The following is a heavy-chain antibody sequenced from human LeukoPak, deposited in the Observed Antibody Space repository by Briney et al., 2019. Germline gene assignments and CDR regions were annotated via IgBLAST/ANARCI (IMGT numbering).Heavy chain of an antibody. CDR2: IIPIFGTA. CDR3: AMPSTPSYYYYMDV. V-gene: IGHV1-69*05. J-gene: IGHJ6*03. D-gene: IGHD2-2*01. Sequence: ASVKVSCKASGYTFTDYYMQWVRQAPGQGLEWMGGIIPIFGTANYAQKFQGRVTITTDESTSTAYMELSSLRSEDTAVYYCAMPSTPSYYYYMDVWGKGTTVTVSS. CDR1: GYTFTDYY.